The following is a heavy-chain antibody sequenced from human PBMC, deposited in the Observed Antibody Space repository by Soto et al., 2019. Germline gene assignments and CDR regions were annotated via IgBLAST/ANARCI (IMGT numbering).Heavy chain of an antibody. CDR1: GGSISSYY. Sequence: SETLSLTCTVSGGSISSYYWSWIRQPPGKGLEWIGYIYYSGSTNYNPSLKSRVTISVDTSKNQFSLKLSSVTAADTAVYYCASRSVVVAAPPSYYYYMDVSGNGTTITVSS. D-gene: IGHD2-15*01. J-gene: IGHJ6*03. CDR2: IYYSGST. CDR3: ASRSVVVAAPPSYYYYMDV. V-gene: IGHV4-59*08.